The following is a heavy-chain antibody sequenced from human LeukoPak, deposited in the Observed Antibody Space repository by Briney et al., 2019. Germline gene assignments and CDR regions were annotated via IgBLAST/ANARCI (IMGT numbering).Heavy chain of an antibody. CDR3: ARSLEMATIGDAFDI. CDR1: GYSFTSYW. V-gene: IGHV5-51*01. Sequence: GESLKISCKGSGYSFTSYWIGWVRQMPGKGLEWMGIIYPGDSDTRYSPSFQGQVTISADKSISTAYLQWSSLKASDTAMYYCARSLEMATIGDAFDIWGQGTMVTVSS. CDR2: IYPGDSDT. J-gene: IGHJ3*02. D-gene: IGHD5-24*01.